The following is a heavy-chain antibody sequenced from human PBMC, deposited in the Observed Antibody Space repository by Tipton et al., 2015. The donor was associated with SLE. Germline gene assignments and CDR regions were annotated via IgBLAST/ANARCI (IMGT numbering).Heavy chain of an antibody. D-gene: IGHD3-9*01. J-gene: IGHJ3*02. V-gene: IGHV4-59*08. Sequence: TLSLTCTVSGGSISSYYWSWIRQPPGKGLEWIGSIYYSGSTNYNPSLQSRVTISVDTSKNQFSLKLSSVTAADTAVYYCAGDIVTRSDAFDIWGQGTMVTVSS. CDR2: IYYSGST. CDR1: GGSISSYY. CDR3: AGDIVTRSDAFDI.